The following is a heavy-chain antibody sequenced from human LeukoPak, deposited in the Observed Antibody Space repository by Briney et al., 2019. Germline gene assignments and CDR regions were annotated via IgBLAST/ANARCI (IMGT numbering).Heavy chain of an antibody. V-gene: IGHV1-8*03. CDR1: GYTFTSYD. D-gene: IGHD3-9*01. J-gene: IGHJ6*03. CDR2: MNPNSGNT. Sequence: ASVKVSCEASGYTFTSYDINWVRQATGQGREWMGGMNPNSGNTGYAQKFQGRVTITRNTAISTAYMELSSLRSEDTAVYYCARGHRYFDWLLYYYYYYYMDVWGKGTTVTVSS. CDR3: ARGHRYFDWLLYYYYYYYMDV.